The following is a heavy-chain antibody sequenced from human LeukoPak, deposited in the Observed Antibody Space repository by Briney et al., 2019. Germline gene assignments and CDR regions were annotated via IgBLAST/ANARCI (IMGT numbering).Heavy chain of an antibody. Sequence: GASVKVSCKASGYTFTNYGIDWVRQAPGQGLEWMGWIGTYNGNTHYAQKLQGRVTMTTDTSTSTAYMELRSLRSDDTAVYYCARDRWIVGATTFDYWGRGTLVTVSS. CDR2: IGTYNGNT. CDR1: GYTFTNYG. D-gene: IGHD1-26*01. V-gene: IGHV1-18*01. CDR3: ARDRWIVGATTFDY. J-gene: IGHJ4*02.